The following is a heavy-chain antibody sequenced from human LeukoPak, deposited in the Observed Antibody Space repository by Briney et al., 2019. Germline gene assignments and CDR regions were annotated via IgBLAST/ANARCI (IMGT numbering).Heavy chain of an antibody. CDR1: GYSISSGYY. Sequence: SETLSLTCAVSGYSISSGYYWGWIRQPPGKGLEWIGSIYHSGSTYYNPSLKSRVTISVDTSKNQFSLKLSSVTAADTAVYYCARVFPTGHYYYVDVWGKGTTVTVSS. J-gene: IGHJ6*03. V-gene: IGHV4-38-2*01. CDR3: ARVFPTGHYYYVDV. D-gene: IGHD1-1*01. CDR2: IYHSGST.